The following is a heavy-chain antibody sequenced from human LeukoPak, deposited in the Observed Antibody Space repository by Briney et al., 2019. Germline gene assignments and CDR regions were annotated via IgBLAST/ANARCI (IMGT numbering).Heavy chain of an antibody. CDR3: AKMQWMTRGASDY. V-gene: IGHV3-23*01. CDR1: GFTFSSYA. J-gene: IGHJ4*02. CDR2: ISGSGGST. Sequence: GGSLRLSCAASGFTFSSYAMSWVRQAPGKGLEWVSAISGSGGSTYNTDSVKGRFTISRDNSKNTVYLQMNSLRAEDTAIYYCAKMQWMTRGASDYWGQGTLVTVSS. D-gene: IGHD2-2*03.